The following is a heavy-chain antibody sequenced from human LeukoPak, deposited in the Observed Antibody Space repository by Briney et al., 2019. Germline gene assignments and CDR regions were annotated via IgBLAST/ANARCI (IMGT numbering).Heavy chain of an antibody. D-gene: IGHD6-13*01. CDR1: GYTFTSYG. CDR2: ISAYNGNT. J-gene: IGHJ4*02. Sequence: ASVKVSCKASGYTFTSYGISWVRQAPGQGLEWMGWISAYNGNTNYAQKLQGRVTMTTDTSTSTAYMELRSLRSDDTAVYYCARDLKLIAAAGSLSPSNYWGQGTLVTVSS. V-gene: IGHV1-18*01. CDR3: ARDLKLIAAAGSLSPSNY.